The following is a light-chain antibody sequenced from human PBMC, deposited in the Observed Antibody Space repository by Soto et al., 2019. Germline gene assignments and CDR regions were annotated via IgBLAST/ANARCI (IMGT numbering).Light chain of an antibody. CDR3: NSYTSTFTWV. V-gene: IGLV2-14*01. CDR1: SSDVGGHNF. CDR2: EVT. J-gene: IGLJ3*02. Sequence: QSVLTQPLSVSGSPGQSITISCTGTSSDVGGHNFVSWYQHHPGKAPKLMIYEVTHRPSGISDRFSGSKSGNTASLTISGLQAEDEADYYCNSYTSTFTWVFGGGTKLTVL.